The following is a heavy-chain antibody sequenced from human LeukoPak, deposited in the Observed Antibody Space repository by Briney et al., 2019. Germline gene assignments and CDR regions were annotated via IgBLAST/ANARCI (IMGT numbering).Heavy chain of an antibody. CDR3: AKDRSCTNDICHGDFDY. D-gene: IGHD2-8*01. Sequence: TGGSLRLSCAASGFTFSSYAVSWVRQAPGKGLEWVSSISGSGGSTYSADSVKGRFTISRDNSKNTLYLQMNSLRAEDTAPYYCAKDRSCTNDICHGDFDYWGQGTLVTVSS. CDR2: ISGSGGST. V-gene: IGHV3-23*01. J-gene: IGHJ4*02. CDR1: GFTFSSYA.